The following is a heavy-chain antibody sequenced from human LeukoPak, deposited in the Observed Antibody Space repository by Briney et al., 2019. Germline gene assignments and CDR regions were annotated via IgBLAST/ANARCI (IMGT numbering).Heavy chain of an antibody. CDR2: ISGSSGTI. CDR1: GFTFSSYS. V-gene: IGHV3-48*01. Sequence: GGSLRLSCAASGFTFSSYSVNWVRQAPGKGLEWVSYISGSSGTIYYADSVKGRFTISRDNAKNSLYLQMNSLRAEDTAVYYCARGIIAVAAASVFWGQGTLVTVSS. J-gene: IGHJ4*02. CDR3: ARGIIAVAAASVF. D-gene: IGHD6-19*01.